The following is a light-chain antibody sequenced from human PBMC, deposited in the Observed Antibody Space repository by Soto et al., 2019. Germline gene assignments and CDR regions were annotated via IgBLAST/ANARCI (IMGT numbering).Light chain of an antibody. J-gene: IGKJ5*01. CDR1: QTIDSY. V-gene: IGKV1-39*01. Sequence: DIQLTQSPPSLSATVGDRATITCRASQTIDSYLNWFQQKPGMAPKLLIYAASKLQSGVPSRFRGSGSGTDFTLTISSLQPEDFATYYCQQSYSTPITFGQGTRLEI. CDR2: AAS. CDR3: QQSYSTPIT.